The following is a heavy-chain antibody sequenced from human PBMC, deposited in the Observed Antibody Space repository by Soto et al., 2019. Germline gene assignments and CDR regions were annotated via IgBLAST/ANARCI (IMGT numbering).Heavy chain of an antibody. J-gene: IGHJ2*01. CDR3: ARAAGSVVGATKAWYFDL. CDR1: GFTFSSYD. Sequence: AGGSLRLSCAASGFTFSSYDMHWVRQATGKGLEWVSAIGTAGDPYYPGSVKGRFTISRENAKNSLYLQMNSLRAGDTAVYYCARAAGSVVGATKAWYFDLWGRGTLVTVSS. D-gene: IGHD1-26*01. CDR2: IGTAGDP. V-gene: IGHV3-13*05.